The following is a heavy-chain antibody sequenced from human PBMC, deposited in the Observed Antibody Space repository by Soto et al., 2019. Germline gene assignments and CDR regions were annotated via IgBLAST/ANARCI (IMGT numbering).Heavy chain of an antibody. Sequence: ASVKVSCKASGYTFTSYGISWVRQAPGQGLEWMGWISAYNGNTNYAQKLQGRVTMTTVTSTSTAYMELRSLRSDDTAVYYCARARTYYGSGAPFAYWGQGTLVTVSS. CDR2: ISAYNGNT. CDR1: GYTFTSYG. V-gene: IGHV1-18*01. CDR3: ARARTYYGSGAPFAY. J-gene: IGHJ4*02. D-gene: IGHD3-10*01.